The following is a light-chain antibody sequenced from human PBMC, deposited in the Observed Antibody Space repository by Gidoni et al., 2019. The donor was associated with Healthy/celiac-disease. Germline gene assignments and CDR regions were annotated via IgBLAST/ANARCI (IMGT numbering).Light chain of an antibody. CDR2: GAS. V-gene: IGKV3-20*01. CDR1: QSVSSSY. J-gene: IGKJ3*01. CDR3: QQYGSSFT. Sequence: DIVLTQSPGTLSLSPGERATLSCSASQSVSSSYLAWYQQKPGQAPRLLIYGASSRATGIPDRFSGSGSGTDFTLTISRLEPEDFAVYYCQQYGSSFTFGRXTKVDIK.